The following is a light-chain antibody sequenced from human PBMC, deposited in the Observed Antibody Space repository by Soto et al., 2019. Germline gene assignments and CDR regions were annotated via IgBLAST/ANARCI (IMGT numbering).Light chain of an antibody. J-gene: IGKJ1*01. V-gene: IGKV1-5*03. CDR3: QQYDSYSAT. CDR2: RAS. CDR1: ESISSW. Sequence: DIKMTQSPSTLSAFVGDRVTITCRASESISSWLAWYQQKPGRAPKLLIYRASTLETGVPSRFVGTGSGTEFNLTISSLQPDDFATYYCQQYDSYSATFGQGTKVEV.